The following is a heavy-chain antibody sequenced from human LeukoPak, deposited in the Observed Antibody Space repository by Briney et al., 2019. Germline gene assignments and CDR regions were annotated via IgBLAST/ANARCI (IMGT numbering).Heavy chain of an antibody. D-gene: IGHD3-10*01. CDR3: AGTSYGSGSFDY. CDR2: IYYSGST. Sequence: SETLSLTCAVYGGSFSGYYWSWIRQPPGKGLEWIGYIYYSGSTYYNPSLKSRVTISVDTSKNQFSLKLSSVTAADTAVYYCAGTSYGSGSFDYWGQGTLVTVSS. V-gene: IGHV4-59*06. CDR1: GGSFSGYY. J-gene: IGHJ4*02.